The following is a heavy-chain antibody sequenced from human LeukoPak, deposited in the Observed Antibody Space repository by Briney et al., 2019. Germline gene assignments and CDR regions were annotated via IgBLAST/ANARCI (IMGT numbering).Heavy chain of an antibody. CDR3: ARGESIPTMCEY. Sequence: SVKVSCKASGGTFSSYAISWVRQAPGQGLEWMGGIIPIFGTANYAQKFQGRVTITADESTSTAYMELSSLRSEDTAVYYCARGESIPTMCEYWGQGTLVTVSS. D-gene: IGHD2-2*02. CDR2: IIPIFGTA. V-gene: IGHV1-69*13. J-gene: IGHJ4*02. CDR1: GGTFSSYA.